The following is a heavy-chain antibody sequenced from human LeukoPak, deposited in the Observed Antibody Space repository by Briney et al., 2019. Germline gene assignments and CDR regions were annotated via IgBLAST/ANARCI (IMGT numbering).Heavy chain of an antibody. CDR3: ARGASYYDILTGYAPYNWFDP. CDR2: IYYTET. V-gene: IGHV4-59*02. J-gene: IGHJ5*02. Sequence: SETLSLTCTVSGGSVSDYYWSWIRQSPGKGLEWIGYIYYTETSYNPSLKSRVTISVDTSKNQFSLKLSSVTAADTAVYYCARGASYYDILTGYAPYNWFDPWGQGTLVTVSS. D-gene: IGHD3-9*01. CDR1: GGSVSDYY.